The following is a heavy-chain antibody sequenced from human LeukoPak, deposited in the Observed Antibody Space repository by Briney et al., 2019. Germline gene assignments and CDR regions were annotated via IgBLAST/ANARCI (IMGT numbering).Heavy chain of an antibody. CDR3: ARGNRRSKSIDFDS. Sequence: PSETLSLTCTVSGGSISSYYWTWIRQPAGKGLEWIGRIYSSGSTNFNPSLKSRVTMSVDTSKNQFSLRLSSVTAADTAAYFCARGNRRSKSIDFDSWGQGTLVTVSS. CDR1: GGSISSYY. V-gene: IGHV4-4*07. D-gene: IGHD6-6*01. CDR2: IYSSGST. J-gene: IGHJ4*02.